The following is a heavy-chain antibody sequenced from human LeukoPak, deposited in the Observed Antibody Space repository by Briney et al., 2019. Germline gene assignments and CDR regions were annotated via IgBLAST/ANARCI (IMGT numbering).Heavy chain of an antibody. J-gene: IGHJ3*02. CDR1: GYTFTSYG. CDR3: ARGPAEWEPLDAFDI. D-gene: IGHD1-26*01. CDR2: ISAYNGNT. V-gene: IGHV1-18*01. Sequence: ASVKVSCKASGYTFTSYGISWVRQAPGQGLEWMGWISAYNGNTNYAQKLQGRVTMTTDTSTSTAYMELRSLRSDDTAVYYCARGPAEWEPLDAFDIWGQGTMVTVSS.